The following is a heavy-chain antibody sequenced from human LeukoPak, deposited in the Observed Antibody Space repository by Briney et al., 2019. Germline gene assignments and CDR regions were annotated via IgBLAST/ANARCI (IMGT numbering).Heavy chain of an antibody. V-gene: IGHV1-46*01. D-gene: IGHD3-10*01. CDR3: ARVRWFGELLYDY. CDR2: INPSGGST. CDR1: GYTFTSYY. Sequence: ASVKVSCKASGYTFTSYYMHWVRRAPGQGLEWMGIINPSGGSTSYAQKFQGRVTMTRDMSTSTVYMELSSLRSEDTAVYYCARVRWFGELLYDYWGQGTLVTVSS. J-gene: IGHJ4*02.